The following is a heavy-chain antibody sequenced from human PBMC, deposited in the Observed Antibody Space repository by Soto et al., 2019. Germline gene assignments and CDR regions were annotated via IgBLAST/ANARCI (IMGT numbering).Heavy chain of an antibody. J-gene: IGHJ5*02. CDR2: VHYSGST. CDR1: CFAIGSDYYY. CDR3: ARVGSSSSGTNWFDP. Sequence: SDTLSLTCPFSCFAIGSDYYYLRWIRQHPGKGLEWIGYVHYSGSTNYNPSLKSRVTISVDTSKNQFSLKLNSLTAADTAVYYCARVGSSSSGTNWFDPWGQGTLVTVSS. V-gene: IGHV4-31*03. D-gene: IGHD6-6*01.